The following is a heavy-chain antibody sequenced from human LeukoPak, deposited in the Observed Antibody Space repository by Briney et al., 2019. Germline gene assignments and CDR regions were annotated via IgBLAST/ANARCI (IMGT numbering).Heavy chain of an antibody. D-gene: IGHD3-22*01. V-gene: IGHV3-30*02. Sequence: PGGPLTLCCAPTAFTFCTYGMHSVRQAPGIAQEWFAFIQYDGNNKYYADSVKGRFTISRDNSKNTLYLQMNSLTTDDTAVYYCAKPPHNTGYYDCWGQGTLVTVSS. J-gene: IGHJ4*02. CDR3: AKPPHNTGYYDC. CDR1: AFTFCTYG. CDR2: IQYDGNNK.